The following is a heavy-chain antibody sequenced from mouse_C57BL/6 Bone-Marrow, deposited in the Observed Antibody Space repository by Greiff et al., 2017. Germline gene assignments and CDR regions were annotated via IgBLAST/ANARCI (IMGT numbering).Heavy chain of an antibody. J-gene: IGHJ3*01. CDR3: ARAQFDY. CDR1: GFTFSSYS. CDR2: ISDGGSYT. Sequence: EVQLVESGGGLVKPGGSLKLSCAASGFTFSSYSMSWVRQTPEKRLEWVATISDGGSYTYYPDNVKGRFTISRDNAKNNLYLQMSHLKSEDTAMYYSARAQFDYWGQGTMVTVSA. V-gene: IGHV5-4*01.